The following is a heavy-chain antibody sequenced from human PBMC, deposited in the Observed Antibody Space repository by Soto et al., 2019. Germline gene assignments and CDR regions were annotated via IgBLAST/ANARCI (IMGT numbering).Heavy chain of an antibody. D-gene: IGHD3-16*01. J-gene: IGHJ6*02. CDR1: GYTFSDFD. CDR2: MNAKSGDT. Sequence: QAHLEQSGAEVKRPGASVKVSFKAAGYTFSDFDISWLRQASGQGPEWMGWMNAKSGDTFFAQRFQGKFNMTWDTSLSTAYMEVGSLTSDDTAMYYCARGNPFNYAGFDVWGQGTTVAVSS. CDR3: ARGNPFNYAGFDV. V-gene: IGHV1-8*01.